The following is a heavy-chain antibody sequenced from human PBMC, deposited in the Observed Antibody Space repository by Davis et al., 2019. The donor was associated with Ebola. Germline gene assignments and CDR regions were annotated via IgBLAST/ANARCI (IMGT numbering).Heavy chain of an antibody. CDR1: GASISSGYQS. D-gene: IGHD3-10*01. CDR3: ARGESFNKYYYYYAMDL. Sequence: MPSETLSLTCDVSGASISSGYQSWSWIRQPPGKGLEWIGHIYQSGDTYYSPSLKSRVTISVDRSKNQFSLRVASVTAADTAVYYCARGESFNKYYYYYAMDLWGQGITVTVSS. J-gene: IGHJ6*02. V-gene: IGHV4-30-2*01. CDR2: IYQSGDT.